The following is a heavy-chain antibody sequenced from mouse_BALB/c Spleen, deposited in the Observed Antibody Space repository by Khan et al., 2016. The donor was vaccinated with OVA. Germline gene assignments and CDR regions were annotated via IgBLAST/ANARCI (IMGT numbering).Heavy chain of an antibody. CDR2: IDPENGET. V-gene: IGHV14-1*02. J-gene: IGHJ3*01. Sequence: EVQLQESGAELVRPGALVKLSCKASGFNIKDYYMHWVKQRPEQGLEWIGWIDPENGETVYDPKFQGKASITANTYSNTAYLQLSSLTSEDTSVSYCTRSGYSACFAYWGQGTPVTVSA. CDR1: GFNIKDYY. CDR3: TRSGYSACFAY.